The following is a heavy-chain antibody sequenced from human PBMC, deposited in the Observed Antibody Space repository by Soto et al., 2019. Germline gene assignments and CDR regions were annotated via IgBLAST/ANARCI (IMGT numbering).Heavy chain of an antibody. CDR1: GFTFSSYA. V-gene: IGHV3-23*01. Sequence: GGSLRLSCAASGFTFSSYAMSWVRQAPGKGLEWVSAISGSGGSTYYADSVKGRFTISRDNSKNTLYLQMNSLRAEDMAVYYCAKDGSDIVVVPAATGDYWGQGTLVTVSS. J-gene: IGHJ4*02. D-gene: IGHD2-2*01. CDR3: AKDGSDIVVVPAATGDY. CDR2: ISGSGGST.